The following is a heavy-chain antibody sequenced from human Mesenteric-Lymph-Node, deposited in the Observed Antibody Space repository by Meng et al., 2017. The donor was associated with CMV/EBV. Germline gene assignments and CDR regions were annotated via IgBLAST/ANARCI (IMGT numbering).Heavy chain of an antibody. Sequence: GGSLRLSCAASAFTSSTYAVTWVRQAPEKGLEWVSGISIGGGNTFYADSVRGRFTISRDNSKSTLYLHMNSLRAEDTAVYYCARDGDEWFRDYGMDVWGQGTTVTVSS. J-gene: IGHJ6*02. CDR1: AFTSSTYA. CDR2: ISIGGGNT. D-gene: IGHD3-3*01. CDR3: ARDGDEWFRDYGMDV. V-gene: IGHV3-23*01.